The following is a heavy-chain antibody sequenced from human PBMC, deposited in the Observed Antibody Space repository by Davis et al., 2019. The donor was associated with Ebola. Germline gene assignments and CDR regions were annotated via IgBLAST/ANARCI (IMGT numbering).Heavy chain of an antibody. Sequence: PGGSLRLSCAASGFTFRSYDMHWVRQATGKGLEWDSAIGVAGDTYYPGSVQGRFTISRENAKNSLYLQMNSLRAGDTAVYYCARALFGASAFDIWGQGTMVTVSS. CDR3: ARALFGASAFDI. V-gene: IGHV3-13*01. CDR2: IGVAGDT. J-gene: IGHJ3*02. CDR1: GFTFRSYD. D-gene: IGHD2-21*01.